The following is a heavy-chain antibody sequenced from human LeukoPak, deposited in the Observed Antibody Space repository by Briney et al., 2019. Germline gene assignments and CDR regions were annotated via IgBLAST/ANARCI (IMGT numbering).Heavy chain of an antibody. D-gene: IGHD1-26*01. CDR1: GFTFSYYI. CDR3: ASEVGPTELDY. V-gene: IGHV3-30-3*01. J-gene: IGHJ4*02. Sequence: GGSLRLSCAASGFTFSYYIMHWVRQAPGKGLEWVALIAHDGSYKHCADSVEGRFTISRDNSKNTLYLQMNSLRGEDTAVYYCASEVGPTELDYWGQGTLVTVSS. CDR2: IAHDGSYK.